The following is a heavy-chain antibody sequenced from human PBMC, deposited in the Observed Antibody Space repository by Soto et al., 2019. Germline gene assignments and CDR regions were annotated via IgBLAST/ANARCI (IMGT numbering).Heavy chain of an antibody. J-gene: IGHJ4*02. D-gene: IGHD3-22*01. V-gene: IGHV3-30-3*01. CDR3: ARDRGIRSPTAIVVVITTVADY. CDR2: ISYDGSNK. Sequence: QVPLVESGGGVVQPGRSLRLSCAASGFTFSSYAMHWVRQAPGKGLEWVAVISYDGSNKYYADSVKGRFTISRDNSKNTLYLQMNSLRAEDTAVYYCARDRGIRSPTAIVVVITTVADYWGQGTLVTVSS. CDR1: GFTFSSYA.